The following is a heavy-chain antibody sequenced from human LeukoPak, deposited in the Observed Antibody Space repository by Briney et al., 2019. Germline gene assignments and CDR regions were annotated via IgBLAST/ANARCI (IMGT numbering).Heavy chain of an antibody. CDR3: ARGRHGYYYYMDV. V-gene: IGHV4-34*01. CDR2: INHSGST. CDR1: GGSFSGYH. J-gene: IGHJ6*03. Sequence: PSETLSLTCAVYGGSFSGYHWSWIRQPPGKGLEWIGEINHSGSTNYNPSLKSRVTISVDTSKNQFSLKLSSVTAADTAVYYCARGRHGYYYYMDVWGKGTTVTVSS.